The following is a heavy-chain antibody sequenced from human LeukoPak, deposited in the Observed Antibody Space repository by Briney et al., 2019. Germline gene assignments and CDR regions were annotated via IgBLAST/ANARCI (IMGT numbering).Heavy chain of an antibody. V-gene: IGHV3-64*01. CDR1: GFTFRSYA. J-gene: IGHJ3*02. D-gene: IGHD4-17*01. CDR3: ARVGDNDAFVI. CDR2: ISSNGGST. Sequence: GGTLRLSCAVSGFTFRSYAMHWVRQAPGKGLEYVSAISSNGGSTYYANSVKGRFTISRDNSKNTLFLQMGSLRAEDMAVYYCARVGDNDAFVIWGQRTMVTVSS.